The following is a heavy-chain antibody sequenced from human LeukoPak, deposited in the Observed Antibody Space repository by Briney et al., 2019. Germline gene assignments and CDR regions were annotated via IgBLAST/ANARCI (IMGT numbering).Heavy chain of an antibody. J-gene: IGHJ5*02. CDR2: IKQDGSEK. CDR1: GFTFSSYW. D-gene: IGHD6-13*01. CDR3: ARDPRQASSSWYPNWFDP. V-gene: IGHV3-7*01. Sequence: GGSLRLSCAASGFTFSSYWMSWVRQAPGKGLEWVANIKQDGSEKYYVDSVKGRFTISRDNAKNSLYLQMNSLRAEDTAVYYCARDPRQASSSWYPNWFDPWGQGTLVTVSS.